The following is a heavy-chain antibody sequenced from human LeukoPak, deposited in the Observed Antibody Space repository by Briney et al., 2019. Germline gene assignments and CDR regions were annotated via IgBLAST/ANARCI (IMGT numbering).Heavy chain of an antibody. CDR2: ISGSGVSGGNT. Sequence: GGSQRLSCAASGFTFSSYEMNWLRQAPGKGLEWVSNISGSGVSGGNTYYADSVKGRFTISRDNSKNTLYLQMNSLRTEDTAVYYCAKSGNNRFDYWGQGTLVTVSS. CDR3: AKSGNNRFDY. D-gene: IGHD4-23*01. V-gene: IGHV3-23*01. CDR1: GFTFSSYE. J-gene: IGHJ4*02.